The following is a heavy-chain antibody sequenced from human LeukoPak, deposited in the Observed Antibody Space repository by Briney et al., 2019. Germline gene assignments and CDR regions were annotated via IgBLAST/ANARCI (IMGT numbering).Heavy chain of an antibody. CDR3: ARGTADY. CDR1: GGSFSGYY. CDR2: INHSGST. V-gene: IGHV4-34*01. J-gene: IGHJ4*02. Sequence: SETLSLTCAVYGGSFSGYYWSWIRQPPGKGLEWIGEINHSGSTNYNPSLKSRVTISVDTSKNQFSLKLSSVTAADTAVYYCARGTADYWGQGTLVTVSS.